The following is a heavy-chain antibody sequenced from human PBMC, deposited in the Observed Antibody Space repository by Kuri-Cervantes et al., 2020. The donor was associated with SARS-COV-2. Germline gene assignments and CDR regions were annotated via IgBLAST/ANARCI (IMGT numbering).Heavy chain of an antibody. Sequence: GGSLRLSCAVSGFTFSSFSMNWVRQAPGKGLEWVSGISGSGDNTYYADSVKGRFTISRDNSKNTLYLQMNSLRAEDTAVYYCAKDEGDIVVVPAATGYWGQGTLVTVSS. J-gene: IGHJ4*02. CDR3: AKDEGDIVVVPAATGY. CDR2: ISGSGDNT. D-gene: IGHD2-2*01. CDR1: GFTFSSFS. V-gene: IGHV3-23*01.